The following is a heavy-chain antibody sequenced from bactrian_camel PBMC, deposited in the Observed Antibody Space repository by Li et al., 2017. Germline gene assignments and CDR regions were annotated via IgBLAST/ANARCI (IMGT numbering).Heavy chain of an antibody. Sequence: HVQLVESGGGSVQTGGSLRLSCTASGFTLKDHDMAWYRQVPGNECELISTLSTDGSTYYGDSVKGRFTISLDNAKNVMSLEMNDLKADDTAMYYCAAKRAQTSLYCNTGRMVGSYAYWGQGTQVTVS. CDR3: AAKRAQTSLYCNTGRMVGSYAY. J-gene: IGHJ4*01. V-gene: IGHV3S55*01. D-gene: IGHD1*01. CDR2: LSTDGST. CDR1: GFTLKDHD.